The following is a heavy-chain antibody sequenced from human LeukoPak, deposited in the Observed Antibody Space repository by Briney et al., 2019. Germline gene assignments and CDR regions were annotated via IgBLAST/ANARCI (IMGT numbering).Heavy chain of an antibody. Sequence: SETLSLTCAVAGGSISSGGYAWSWLRQPPGKGLEWIAYIYHSGSTYYNPCLKSRVTISVDRSKNQFSLQLSSVPAADTAVYYCARVGVRGAADYWGQGTLVTVSS. D-gene: IGHD3-10*02. CDR1: GGSISSGGYA. J-gene: IGHJ4*02. V-gene: IGHV4-30-2*01. CDR3: ARVGVRGAADY. CDR2: IYHSGST.